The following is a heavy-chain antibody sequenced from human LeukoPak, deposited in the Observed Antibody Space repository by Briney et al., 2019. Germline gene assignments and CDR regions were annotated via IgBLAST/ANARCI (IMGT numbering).Heavy chain of an antibody. D-gene: IGHD3-10*01. Sequence: GGSLILSCAASGFTFSSYAMSWVRQAPGKGLEWVSAISGSGGSTYYADSVKGRFTISRDNSKNTLYLQMNSLRAEDTAVYYCAKDNSILLWFGELIDYWGQGTLVTVSS. CDR2: ISGSGGST. CDR3: AKDNSILLWFGELIDY. CDR1: GFTFSSYA. J-gene: IGHJ4*02. V-gene: IGHV3-23*01.